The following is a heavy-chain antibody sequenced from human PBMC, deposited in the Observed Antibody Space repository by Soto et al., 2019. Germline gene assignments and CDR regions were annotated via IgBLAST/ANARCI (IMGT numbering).Heavy chain of an antibody. V-gene: IGHV3-74*01. D-gene: IGHD3-10*01. CDR1: GFTFGSHW. CDR2: LDFHGSRT. Sequence: GGSLRLSCAASGFTFGSHWMHWVRQAPGKGLEWLSRLDFHGSRTNYADSVKGRFTISRDNAKNTVYLQMDSLRAEDTAVYYCVRGGLWAYWFDPWGQGILVTVSS. CDR3: VRGGLWAYWFDP. J-gene: IGHJ5*02.